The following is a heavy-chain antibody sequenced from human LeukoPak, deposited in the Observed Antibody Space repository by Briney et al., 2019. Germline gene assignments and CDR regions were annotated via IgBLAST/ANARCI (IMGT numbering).Heavy chain of an antibody. J-gene: IGHJ4*02. CDR1: GFTFSSYS. Sequence: GGSLRLSCAASGFTFSSYSINWVRQAPGKGLEWVTSISSSSSYIYYADSVKGRFTISRDNAKNSLYLQMNSLRAEDTAVYSCARMDTAMAVFDYWGQGTLVTVSS. CDR3: ARMDTAMAVFDY. CDR2: ISSSSSYI. V-gene: IGHV3-21*01. D-gene: IGHD5-18*01.